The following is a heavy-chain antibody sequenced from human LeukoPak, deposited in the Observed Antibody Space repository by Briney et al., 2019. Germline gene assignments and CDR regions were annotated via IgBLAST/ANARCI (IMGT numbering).Heavy chain of an antibody. CDR1: GSTFSSYV. D-gene: IGHD6-19*01. Sequence: GRSLRLSCAASGSTFSSYVMHWVRQAPGKGLEWVAVISYDGSNKYYADSVKGRFTISRDNSKNTLYLQMNSLRAEDTAVYYCAKEYSSGWYYYYYGMDVWGQGTTVTVSS. CDR2: ISYDGSNK. J-gene: IGHJ6*02. CDR3: AKEYSSGWYYYYYGMDV. V-gene: IGHV3-30*18.